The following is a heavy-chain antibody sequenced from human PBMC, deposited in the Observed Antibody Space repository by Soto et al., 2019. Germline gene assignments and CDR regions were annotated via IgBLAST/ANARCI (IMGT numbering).Heavy chain of an antibody. D-gene: IGHD1-1*01. CDR3: ARDGERDTGLNFYYYLHGMDA. J-gene: IGHJ6*02. Sequence: ASVKVCCKSSGGTFSSYAISWVRQAPGQGLDWMGWISPYNGTTKYAEKFQGEMTMTTDTATSTAYMDLRSLRSDDTAVYYCARDGERDTGLNFYYYLHGMDAWGQGTRVTVSS. CDR1: GGTFSSYA. V-gene: IGHV1-18*01. CDR2: ISPYNGTT.